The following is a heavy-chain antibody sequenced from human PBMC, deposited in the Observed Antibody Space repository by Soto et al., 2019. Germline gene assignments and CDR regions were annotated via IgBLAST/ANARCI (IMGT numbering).Heavy chain of an antibody. J-gene: IGHJ6*02. CDR2: ISSSGSTI. D-gene: IGHD3-22*01. CDR1: GFTFSSYE. V-gene: IGHV3-48*03. Sequence: GGSLRLSCAASGFTFSSYEMNWVRQAPGKGLEWVSYISSSGSTIYYADSVKGRFTISRDNAKNSLYLQMNSLRAEGTAVYYCARDPRRGGPYYYDSSGYPYYYYGMDVWGQGTTVTVSS. CDR3: ARDPRRGGPYYYDSSGYPYYYYGMDV.